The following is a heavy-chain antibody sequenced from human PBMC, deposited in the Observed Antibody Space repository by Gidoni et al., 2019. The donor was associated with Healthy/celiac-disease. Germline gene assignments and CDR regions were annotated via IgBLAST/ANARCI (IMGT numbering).Heavy chain of an antibody. D-gene: IGHD2-2*01. Sequence: EVQLVESGGGLVKPGGSLRPSCAASGFTFSSDIMNWVRAAPGKGLEWVSSISSSSSYIYYADSVKGRFTISRDNAKNSLYLQMNSLRAEDTAVYYCARVEPRYCSSTSCLGYFQHWGQGTLVTVSS. CDR3: ARVEPRYCSSTSCLGYFQH. J-gene: IGHJ1*01. V-gene: IGHV3-21*01. CDR2: ISSSSSYI. CDR1: GFTFSSDI.